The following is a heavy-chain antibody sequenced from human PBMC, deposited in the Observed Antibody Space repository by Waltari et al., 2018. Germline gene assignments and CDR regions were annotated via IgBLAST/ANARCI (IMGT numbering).Heavy chain of an antibody. D-gene: IGHD2-15*01. J-gene: IGHJ4*02. V-gene: IGHV4-4*02. CDR2: VRGDGRT. CDR3: ARDRGRGLYLDS. Sequence: QLKEPRPGPVEPSGTLSPPCGASGDTNSSTYCWSWVRQPPGKGLEWIGQVRGDGRTNYNPSFASRVTVSLDTYNNQFSLMVTSATAADTAVYYCARDRGRGLYLDSWGPGTLVTVSP. CDR1: GDTNSSTYC.